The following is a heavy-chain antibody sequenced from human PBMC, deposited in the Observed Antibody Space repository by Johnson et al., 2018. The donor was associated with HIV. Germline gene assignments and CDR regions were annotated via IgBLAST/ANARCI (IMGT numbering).Heavy chain of an antibody. D-gene: IGHD5-12*01. Sequence: QEQLVESGGGVVQPGRSLRLSCAASGFTFSSYGMHWVRQAPGKGLEWVAVIWFDGSNKYYADSVKGRFTISRDNSKNTLYLQMNSLRAEDTAVYYCAKRYDLGFGAWDAFDIWGQGTMVTVSS. CDR3: AKRYDLGFGAWDAFDI. CDR2: IWFDGSNK. V-gene: IGHV3-33*06. CDR1: GFTFSSYG. J-gene: IGHJ3*02.